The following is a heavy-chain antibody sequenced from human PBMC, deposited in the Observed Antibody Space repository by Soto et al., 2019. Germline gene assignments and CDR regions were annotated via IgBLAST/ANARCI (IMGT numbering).Heavy chain of an antibody. Sequence: QVQLQESGPGLVKPSETLSLTCTVSGGSITNYYWSWIRQPPGKGLEWIGYIYSSGSTNYNPSLKSRVPISADTSKNQASLKLTSVTAADTAVYYCARDHPXXYGIYYFDYWGQGTLVTVSS. V-gene: IGHV4-59*01. J-gene: IGHJ4*02. CDR2: IYSSGST. CDR3: ARDHPXXYGIYYFDY. CDR1: GGSITNYY. D-gene: IGHD5-18*01.